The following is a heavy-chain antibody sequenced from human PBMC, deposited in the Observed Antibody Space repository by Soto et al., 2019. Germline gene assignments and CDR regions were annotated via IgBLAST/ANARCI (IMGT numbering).Heavy chain of an antibody. CDR1: GGSISSGGYY. Sequence: SETLSLTCTVSGGSISSGGYYWSWIRQHPGKGLEWIGYIYYSGSPYYNPSLKGRVNISVDTSKNQFSLKLISVTAADTAVDYCARDLGYCSGGSCPSRYWFDPWGQGTLVTVSS. V-gene: IGHV4-31*03. CDR2: IYYSGSP. J-gene: IGHJ5*02. CDR3: ARDLGYCSGGSCPSRYWFDP. D-gene: IGHD2-15*01.